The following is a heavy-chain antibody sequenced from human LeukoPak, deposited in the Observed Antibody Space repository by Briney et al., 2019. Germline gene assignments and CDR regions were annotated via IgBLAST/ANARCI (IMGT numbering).Heavy chain of an antibody. CDR1: GFTVSSNY. J-gene: IGHJ4*02. D-gene: IGHD2-21*02. V-gene: IGHV3-30-3*01. Sequence: PGGSLRLSCAASGFTVSSNYMSWVRQAPGKGLEWVAVISYDGSNKYYADSVKGRFTISRDNSKNTLYLQMNSLRAEDTAVYYCARNCGGDCYSEYFDYWGQGTLVTVSS. CDR2: ISYDGSNK. CDR3: ARNCGGDCYSEYFDY.